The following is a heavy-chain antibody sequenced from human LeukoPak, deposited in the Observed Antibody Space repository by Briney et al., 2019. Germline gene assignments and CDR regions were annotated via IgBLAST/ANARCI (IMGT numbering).Heavy chain of an antibody. CDR2: IFHSGTT. Sequence: SETLSLTCTVSGYSISSGFYWGWIRQPPGKGLERIGSIFHSGTTYYNPSLKSRVTISVDTSNNQFSLKLSSVTAADTAVYYCARDRYYGSGSYYYWGQGTLVTVSS. D-gene: IGHD3-10*01. CDR3: ARDRYYGSGSYYY. J-gene: IGHJ4*02. V-gene: IGHV4-38-2*02. CDR1: GYSISSGFY.